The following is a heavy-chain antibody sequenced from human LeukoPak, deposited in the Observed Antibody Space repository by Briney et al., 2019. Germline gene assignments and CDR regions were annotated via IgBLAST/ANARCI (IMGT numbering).Heavy chain of an antibody. CDR2: ISYDGSNK. CDR1: GFTFSSYA. V-gene: IGHV3-30-3*01. CDR3: ARNWDYSSFDY. Sequence: GGSLRLSCAASGFTFSSYAMHWVRQAPGKGLEWVAVISYDGSNKYYADSVKGRFTISRDNSKNTLYLQMNSLRAEDTAVYYCARNWDYSSFDYWGQGTLVTVSS. D-gene: IGHD3-16*01. J-gene: IGHJ4*02.